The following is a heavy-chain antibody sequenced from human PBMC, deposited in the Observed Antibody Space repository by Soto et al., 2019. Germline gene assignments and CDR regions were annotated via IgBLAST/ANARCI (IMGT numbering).Heavy chain of an antibody. V-gene: IGHV3-30*03. D-gene: IGHD3-10*01. CDR1: GFTFSSYG. J-gene: IGHJ6*02. CDR3: ARGSGGRTPMDRGLITPHYYGLDV. CDR2: ISYDGSNK. Sequence: GGSLRLSCAASGFTFSSYGMHWVRQAPGKGLEWVAVISYDGSNKYYADSVKGRFTISRDNSKNTLYLQMNSLRAEDTAVYYCARGSGGRTPMDRGLITPHYYGLDVWGLGTTVTVSS.